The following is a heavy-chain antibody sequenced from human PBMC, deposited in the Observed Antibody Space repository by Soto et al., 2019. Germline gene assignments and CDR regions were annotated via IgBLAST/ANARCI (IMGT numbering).Heavy chain of an antibody. D-gene: IGHD4-17*01. CDR1: GYTFTGYY. J-gene: IGHJ3*02. CDR3: ARTTTVVARDAFDI. V-gene: IGHV1-2*02. CDR2: INPNSGGT. Sequence: GASVKVSCKASGYTFTGYYMHWVRQAPGQGLEWMGWINPNSGGTNYAQKFQGRVTMTRDTPISTAYMELSRLRSDDTAVYYCARTTTVVARDAFDIWGQGTMVTVSS.